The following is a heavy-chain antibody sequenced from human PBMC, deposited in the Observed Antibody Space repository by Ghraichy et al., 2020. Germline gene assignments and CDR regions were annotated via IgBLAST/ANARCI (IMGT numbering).Heavy chain of an antibody. CDR1: GGSISSYY. V-gene: IGHV4-59*01. J-gene: IGHJ4*02. CDR3: ARVAPIAAAGLIDY. D-gene: IGHD6-13*01. Sequence: SETLSLTCTVSGGSISSYYWSWIRQPPGKGLEWIGYIYYSGSTNYNPSLKSRVTISVDTSKNQFSLKLSSVTAADTAVYYCARVAPIAAAGLIDYWGQGTLVTVSS. CDR2: IYYSGST.